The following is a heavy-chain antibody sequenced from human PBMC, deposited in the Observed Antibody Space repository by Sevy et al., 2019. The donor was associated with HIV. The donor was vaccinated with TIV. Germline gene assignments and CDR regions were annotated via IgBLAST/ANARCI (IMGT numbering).Heavy chain of an antibody. J-gene: IGHJ5*02. CDR1: GFTFSSYA. CDR2: ISGSGGSA. V-gene: IGHV3-23*01. D-gene: IGHD4-17*01. CDR3: AKGLRGTTTNNWFDP. Sequence: GGSLRLSCAASGFTFSSYAMSWVGQAPGKGLEWVSTISGSGGSAYYADSVKGRFTISRDNSKNTLFLQMHSLRAEDTAVYYCAKGLRGTTTNNWFDPWGQGTLVTVSS.